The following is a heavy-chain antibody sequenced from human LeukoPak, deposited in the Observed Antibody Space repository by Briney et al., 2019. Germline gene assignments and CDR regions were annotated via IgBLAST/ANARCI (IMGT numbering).Heavy chain of an antibody. CDR3: AKTMGSSWLFDY. CDR2: ISGGGAGT. V-gene: IGHV3-23*01. Sequence: GGSLRLSCAASGFTFSSYGMSWVRQPPEKGLEWVATISGGGAGTYYADSVKGRFTISRDNSKNTLYLQMNSLRAEDTALYYCAKTMGSSWLFDYWGQRTLVTVSS. CDR1: GFTFSSYG. D-gene: IGHD6-6*01. J-gene: IGHJ4*02.